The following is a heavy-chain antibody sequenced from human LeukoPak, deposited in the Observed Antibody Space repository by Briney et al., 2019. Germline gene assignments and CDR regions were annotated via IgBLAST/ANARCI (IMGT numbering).Heavy chain of an antibody. V-gene: IGHV1-69*05. CDR3: ASSEGDRTYYYDSSGYNDAFDI. CDR1: GGTFSSYA. Sequence: SVKVSCKASGGTFSSYAISWVRQAPGQGLEWMGRIIPIFGTANYAQKFQGRVTITTDESTSTAYMELSSLRSEDTAVYYCASSEGDRTYYYDSSGYNDAFDIWGQGTMVTVSS. CDR2: IIPIFGTA. J-gene: IGHJ3*02. D-gene: IGHD3-22*01.